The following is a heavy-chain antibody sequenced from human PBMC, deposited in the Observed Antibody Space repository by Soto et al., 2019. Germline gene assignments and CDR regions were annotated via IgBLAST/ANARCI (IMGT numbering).Heavy chain of an antibody. CDR1: GFTVSSYA. V-gene: IGHV3-23*01. CDR3: AKGEYSSSSAFDY. J-gene: IGHJ4*02. D-gene: IGHD6-6*01. Sequence: PWGSLRLACAASGFTVSSYAVSWVRQAPGKGLEWVSAISGSGGSTYYADSVKGRFTISRDNSKNTLYLQMNSLRAEDTAVYYSAKGEYSSSSAFDYWGQGTLVSVSS. CDR2: ISGSGGST.